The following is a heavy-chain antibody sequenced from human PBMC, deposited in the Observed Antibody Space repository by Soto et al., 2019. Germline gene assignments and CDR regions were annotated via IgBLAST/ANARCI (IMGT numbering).Heavy chain of an antibody. J-gene: IGHJ6*02. CDR1: GFTFSSYG. V-gene: IGHV3-30*03. D-gene: IGHD2-2*02. CDR2: ISYDGSNK. CDR3: AREGCSSTSCYTALPPYDDYYYYGMDV. Sequence: GGSLRLSCAASGFTFSSYGMHWVRQAPGKGLEWVAVISYDGSNKYYADSVKGRFTISRDNSKNTLYLQMNSLRAEDTAVYYCAREGCSSTSCYTALPPYDDYYYYGMDVWGQGTTVTVSS.